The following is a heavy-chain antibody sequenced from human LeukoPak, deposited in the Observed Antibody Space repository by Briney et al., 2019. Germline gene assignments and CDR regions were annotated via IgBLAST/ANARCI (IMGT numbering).Heavy chain of an antibody. D-gene: IGHD5-12*01. J-gene: IGHJ4*02. CDR3: ARAWLRGYYFDY. CDR1: GFTFSSYG. CDR2: IWYDGSNK. Sequence: GRSLRLSCAASGFTFSSYGMRWVRQAPGKGLEWVAVIWYDGSNKYYADSVKGRFTISRDNSKNTLYLQMNSLRAEDTAVYYCARAWLRGYYFDYWGQGTLVTVSS. V-gene: IGHV3-33*01.